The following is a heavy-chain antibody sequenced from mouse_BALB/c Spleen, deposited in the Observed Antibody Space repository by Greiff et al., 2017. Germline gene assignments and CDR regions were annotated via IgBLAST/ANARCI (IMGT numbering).Heavy chain of an antibody. Sequence: EVKLVESGGGLVQPGGSLKLSCAASGFTFSSYGMSWVRQTPDKRLELVATINSNGGSTYYPDSVKGRFTISRDNAKNTLYLQMSSLKSEDTAMYYCARDRARYFDVWGAGTTVTVSS. CDR1: GFTFSSYG. CDR2: INSNGGST. J-gene: IGHJ1*01. D-gene: IGHD3-3*01. V-gene: IGHV5-6-3*01. CDR3: ARDRARYFDV.